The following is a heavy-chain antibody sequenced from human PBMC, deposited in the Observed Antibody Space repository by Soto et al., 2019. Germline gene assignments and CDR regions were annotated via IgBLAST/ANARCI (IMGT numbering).Heavy chain of an antibody. J-gene: IGHJ5*02. CDR3: ASDPRLPRRWFYP. CDR1: GFTFSSYS. V-gene: IGHV3-48*02. D-gene: IGHD2-15*01. Sequence: EVQLVESGGGLVQPGGSLRLSCAASGFTFSSYSMNWVRQAPGKGLEWVSYISRSSSTIYYAESVKGRFTITRDNAKNTLYLQMQSLREEDTAGYYCASDPRLPRRWFYPWGQGTLVTVSS. CDR2: ISRSSSTI.